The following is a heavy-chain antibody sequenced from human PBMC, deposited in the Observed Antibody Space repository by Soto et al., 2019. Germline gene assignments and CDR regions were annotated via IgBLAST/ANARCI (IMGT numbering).Heavy chain of an antibody. D-gene: IGHD5-18*01. Sequence: KPSETLSLTCTVSGGSISSSSYYWGWIRQPPGKGLEWIGSIYYSGSTYYNPSLKSRVTISVDTSKNQFSLKLSSVTAADTAVYYLARREDGSYGYRNDYWGQGTLVTVSS. CDR3: ARREDGSYGYRNDY. V-gene: IGHV4-39*01. J-gene: IGHJ4*02. CDR1: GGSISSSSYY. CDR2: IYYSGST.